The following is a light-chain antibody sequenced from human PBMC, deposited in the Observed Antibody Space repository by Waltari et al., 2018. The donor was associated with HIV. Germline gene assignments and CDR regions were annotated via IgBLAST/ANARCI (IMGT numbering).Light chain of an antibody. CDR3: HVWDSNTEI. Sequence: SYEVTQPLSVSVALGQTATITCGGTNIGPKHVHWYRQKPGQAPVLVIYRDANRPSGVPERFSGSNSGNTATLTISRAQAGDEADYYCHVWDSNTEIFGTGTKVTVL. V-gene: IGLV3-9*01. CDR2: RDA. CDR1: NIGPKH. J-gene: IGLJ1*01.